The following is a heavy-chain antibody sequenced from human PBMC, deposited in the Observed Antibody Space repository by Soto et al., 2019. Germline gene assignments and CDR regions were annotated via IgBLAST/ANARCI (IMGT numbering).Heavy chain of an antibody. V-gene: IGHV4-4*07. CDR2: IYTSGST. CDR1: GGSISSYY. Sequence: LSLTCTVSGGSISSYYWSWIRQPAGKGLEWIGRIYTSGSTNYNPSLKSRVTMSVDTSKNQFSLKLSSVTAADTAVYYCARESLHTFYYYGMDVWGQGTTVTVSS. D-gene: IGHD4-4*01. J-gene: IGHJ6*02. CDR3: ARESLHTFYYYGMDV.